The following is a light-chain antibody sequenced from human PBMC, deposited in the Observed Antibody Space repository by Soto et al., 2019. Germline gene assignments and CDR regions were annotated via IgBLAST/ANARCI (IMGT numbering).Light chain of an antibody. J-gene: IGKJ1*01. CDR1: QDIKNY. CDR3: QESYSTS. Sequence: DIQMTQSPSSLSASVGDRVTITCQASQDIKNYLNWYQQKSGKAPKLLIYDASDLETGVPSRFSGSGSGTDFTLTISSLQPEDIATYYCQESYSTSFGQGTKVDIK. CDR2: DAS. V-gene: IGKV1-39*01.